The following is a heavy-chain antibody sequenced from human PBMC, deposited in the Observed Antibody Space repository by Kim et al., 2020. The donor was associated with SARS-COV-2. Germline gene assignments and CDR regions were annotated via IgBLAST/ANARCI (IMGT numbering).Heavy chain of an antibody. J-gene: IGHJ4*02. CDR2: ISAYNGNT. CDR1: GYTFTSYG. D-gene: IGHD6-6*01. V-gene: IGHV1-18*01. CDR3: AIIGYSSSSVAFDY. Sequence: ASVKVSCKASGYTFTSYGISWVRQAPGQGLEWMGWISAYNGNTNYAQKLQGRVTMTTDTSTSTAYMELRSLRSDDTAVYYCAIIGYSSSSVAFDYWGQGTLVTVSS.